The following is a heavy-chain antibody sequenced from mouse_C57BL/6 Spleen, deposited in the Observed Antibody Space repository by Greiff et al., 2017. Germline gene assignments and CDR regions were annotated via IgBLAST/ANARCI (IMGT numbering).Heavy chain of an antibody. D-gene: IGHD1-1*01. CDR3: ASEGYGSSYSLLAY. CDR1: GFTFSSYA. CDR2: ISDGGSYT. J-gene: IGHJ3*01. Sequence: EVKLVESGGGLVKPGGSLTLSCAASGFTFSSYAMSWVRQTPDKRLAWVATISDGGSYTYYPDHVKGRFTISSDNAKNNLYLQMSHLKAEDTAMYYCASEGYGSSYSLLAYWGQGTLVTVSA. V-gene: IGHV5-4*03.